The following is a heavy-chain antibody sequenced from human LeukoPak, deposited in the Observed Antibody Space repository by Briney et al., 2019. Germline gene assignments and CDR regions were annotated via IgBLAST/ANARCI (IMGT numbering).Heavy chain of an antibody. J-gene: IGHJ4*02. Sequence: GGSLRLSCAASGSTFASSWMNWIRQAPGKGLEWVANINEDGSAKYYVDSVKGRFTISRDDTKNSVFLQMNSLRDEDTAVYYCTRISIKEPEDSWGQGTLVTVSS. CDR3: TRISIKEPEDS. V-gene: IGHV3-7*01. CDR1: GSTFASSW. CDR2: INEDGSAK. D-gene: IGHD1-14*01.